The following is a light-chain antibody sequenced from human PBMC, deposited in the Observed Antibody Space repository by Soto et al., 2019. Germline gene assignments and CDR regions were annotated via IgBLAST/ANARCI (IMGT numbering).Light chain of an antibody. J-gene: IGLJ3*02. Sequence: QDVVTQETSLTVSTGGTVTLTCGSSTGAVTSGLSPFWFQQKPGQAPRTLIYDISNKHSWTPARFSGSLLGGKAALTLSGAQPEDEAEYYCLLSYSGGYWVFGGGTQLTVL. V-gene: IGLV7-46*01. CDR1: TGAVTSGLS. CDR2: DIS. CDR3: LLSYSGGYWV.